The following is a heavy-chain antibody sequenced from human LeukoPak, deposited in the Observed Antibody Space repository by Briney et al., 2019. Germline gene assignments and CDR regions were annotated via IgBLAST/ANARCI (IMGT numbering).Heavy chain of an antibody. CDR2: INSNSGVP. J-gene: IGHJ4*02. CDR1: VYTFIGFY. D-gene: IGHD3-22*01. V-gene: IGHV1-2*02. Sequence: ASVTVSCKASVYTFIGFYIHWVRQAPGQGLEWMGWINSNSGVPNYAQKFQGRVTMTRDTSISTAYIQLSSLRSDDTAVYYCARDPLYSSGPISHDFWGQGTLVTVSS. CDR3: ARDPLYSSGPISHDF.